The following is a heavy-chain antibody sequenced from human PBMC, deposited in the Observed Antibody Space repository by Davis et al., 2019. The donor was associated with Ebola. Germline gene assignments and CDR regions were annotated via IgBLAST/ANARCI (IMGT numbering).Heavy chain of an antibody. CDR2: IYRDERT. D-gene: IGHD2-15*01. CDR1: GFVFRNYV. Sequence: PGGSLRLSCAASGFVFRNYVMSWVRQAPGKGLEWVSVIYRDERTYYADSVKGRFTVSRDNSENMLYLQMSTLRTEDMAVYYCVKDRFTVVVVHGGFDYWGQGTLVTVSS. J-gene: IGHJ4*02. CDR3: VKDRFTVVVVHGGFDY. V-gene: IGHV3-66*02.